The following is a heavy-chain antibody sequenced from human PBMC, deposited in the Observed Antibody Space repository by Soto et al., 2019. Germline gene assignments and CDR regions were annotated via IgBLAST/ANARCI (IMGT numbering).Heavy chain of an antibody. Sequence: QVHLVQSGAEVKKPGSSVKVSCTTSGGPFSNYGISWVRQAPGQGFEWMGGIIPVFVTPHYAEKFQDRLTITADESSSSVFMELTRLRFEDTAVYFCAREGASASWGQGTLVTVSS. CDR2: IIPVFVTP. CDR1: GGPFSNYG. J-gene: IGHJ3*01. V-gene: IGHV1-69*19. CDR3: AREGASAS.